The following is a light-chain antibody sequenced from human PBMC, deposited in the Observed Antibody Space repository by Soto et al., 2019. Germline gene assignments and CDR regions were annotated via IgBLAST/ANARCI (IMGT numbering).Light chain of an antibody. CDR2: DVT. CDR1: SSDVNTYNY. V-gene: IGLV2-11*01. Sequence: QSALTQPRSVSGSPGQSVTISCTGDSSDVNTYNYVSWYQQQPGKAPKLLIFDVTERPSGVPDRFSGSKSGNTASLTISGLQAEDEADYFCCSYAGTYTHYVFGTGTKVTVL. J-gene: IGLJ1*01. CDR3: CSYAGTYTHYV.